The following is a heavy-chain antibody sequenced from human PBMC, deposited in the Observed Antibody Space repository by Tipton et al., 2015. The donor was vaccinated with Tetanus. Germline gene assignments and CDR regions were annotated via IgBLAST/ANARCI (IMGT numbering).Heavy chain of an antibody. Sequence: TLSLTCTVSDESISSSSYYWGWIRHHPGRGLEWIASMSNSGTSYNNPSFRSRVTISVDTSKNQFSLKLNSVTAADTAVYYCARRGDYVFYYESSGYLWGAAFDIWGQGTMVSVSA. CDR2: MSNSGTS. CDR3: ARRGDYVFYYESSGYLWGAAFDI. J-gene: IGHJ3*02. CDR1: DESISSSSYY. D-gene: IGHD3-22*01. V-gene: IGHV4-39*01.